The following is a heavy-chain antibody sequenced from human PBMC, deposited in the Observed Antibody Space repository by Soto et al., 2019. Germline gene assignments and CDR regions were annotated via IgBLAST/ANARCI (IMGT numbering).Heavy chain of an antibody. Sequence: QVQLQESGPGLVKPSGTLSLTCGVSSGSISSSNWWSWVRQPPGRGLEWIGEISHGGTTNYNPSLESRVTRSLDKSRNQFSLKLSSVTAADTAVYYCATQTYSYNWHRWGQGTLVTVSS. V-gene: IGHV4-4*02. CDR3: ATQTYSYNWHR. CDR2: ISHGGTT. J-gene: IGHJ5*02. CDR1: SGSISSSNW. D-gene: IGHD1-1*01.